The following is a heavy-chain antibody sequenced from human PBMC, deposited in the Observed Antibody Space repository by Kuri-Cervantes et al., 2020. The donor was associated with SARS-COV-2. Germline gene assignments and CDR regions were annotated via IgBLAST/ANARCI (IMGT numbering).Heavy chain of an antibody. CDR1: GFTFSSYA. V-gene: IGHV3-23*01. CDR2: ISGTGGNT. Sequence: GGSLRLSCAASGFTFSSYAMTWVRQAPGKGLEWVSSISGTGGNTFYADSVKGRVTISRDNAKNSLYLQMNSLRAEDTAVYYCARPRWYYYGMDVWGQGTTVTVSS. CDR3: ARPRWYYYGMDV. D-gene: IGHD4-23*01. J-gene: IGHJ6*02.